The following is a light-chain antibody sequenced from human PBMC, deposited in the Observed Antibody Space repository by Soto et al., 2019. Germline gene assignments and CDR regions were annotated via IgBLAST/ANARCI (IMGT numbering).Light chain of an antibody. Sequence: IQLTQSPSSLSASVGDRVTITCRASQDINSFLAWYQQKPGKAPKLLIYAASTLQSGVPSRFSGSGSGTDFTLTISSLQAEDFATYYCQHYNSYSEAFGQGTKVDIK. J-gene: IGKJ1*01. V-gene: IGKV1-9*01. CDR1: QDINSF. CDR3: QHYNSYSEA. CDR2: AAS.